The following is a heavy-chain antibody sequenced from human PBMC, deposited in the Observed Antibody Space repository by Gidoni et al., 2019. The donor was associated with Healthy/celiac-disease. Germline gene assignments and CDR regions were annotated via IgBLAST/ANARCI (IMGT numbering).Heavy chain of an antibody. CDR3: ARGGLVLGAFDI. CDR1: GGSISSYY. V-gene: IGHV4-59*08. J-gene: IGHJ3*02. D-gene: IGHD2-8*02. Sequence: QVQLQESGPGLVKPSETLSLTCTVSGGSISSYYWSWIRQPPGKGLEWIGYIYYSGSTHYNPSRKSRVTISVDTSKNQFSLKLSSVTAADTAVYYCARGGLVLGAFDIWGQGTMVTVSS. CDR2: IYYSGST.